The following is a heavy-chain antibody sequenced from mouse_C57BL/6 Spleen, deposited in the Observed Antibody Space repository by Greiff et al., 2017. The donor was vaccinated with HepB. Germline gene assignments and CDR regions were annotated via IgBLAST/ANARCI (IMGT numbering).Heavy chain of an antibody. D-gene: IGHD2-2*01. J-gene: IGHJ2*01. CDR1: GYTFTSYW. V-gene: IGHV1-61*01. Sequence: VQLQQPGAELVRPGSSVKLSCKASGYTFTSYWMDWVKQRPGQGLEWIGNIYPSDSETHYNQKFKDKATLTVDKSSSTAYMQLSSLTSEDSAVYYCARRGYGYSFVYWGQGTTLTVSS. CDR3: ARRGYGYSFVY. CDR2: IYPSDSET.